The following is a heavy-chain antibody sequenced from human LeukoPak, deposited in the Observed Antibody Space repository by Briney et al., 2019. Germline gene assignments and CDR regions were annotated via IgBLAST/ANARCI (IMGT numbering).Heavy chain of an antibody. CDR1: GGSFSGYY. Sequence: SETLSLTCAVYGGSFSGYYWTWIRQPPGKGLEWIGEINYSGSTNYNPSLKSRVTISVDTSNNQFSLKLKSVTAADTAMYYCARWGGFDPWGQGTRVTVSS. D-gene: IGHD3-16*01. CDR2: INYSGST. V-gene: IGHV4-34*01. CDR3: ARWGGFDP. J-gene: IGHJ5*02.